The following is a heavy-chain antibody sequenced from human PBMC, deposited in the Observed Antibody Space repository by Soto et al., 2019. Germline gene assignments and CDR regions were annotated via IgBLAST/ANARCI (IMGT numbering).Heavy chain of an antibody. CDR2: ISGSGGST. Sequence: PGGSLRLSCAASGFTFSSYAMSWVRQAPGKGLEWVSAISGSGGSTYYADSVKGRFTISRDNSKNTLYLQMNSLRAEDTAVYYCAKVRSYGSGSYYKYYFDYWGQGTLVTVSS. CDR3: AKVRSYGSGSYYKYYFDY. CDR1: GFTFSSYA. V-gene: IGHV3-23*01. J-gene: IGHJ4*02. D-gene: IGHD3-10*01.